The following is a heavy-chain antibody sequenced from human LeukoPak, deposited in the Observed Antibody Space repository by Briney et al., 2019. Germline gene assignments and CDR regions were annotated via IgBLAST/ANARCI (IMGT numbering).Heavy chain of an antibody. V-gene: IGHV4-31*03. CDR2: ISYSGST. CDR1: GGSISSGAYY. CDR3: ARGGSYGGIGDY. D-gene: IGHD1-26*01. J-gene: IGHJ4*02. Sequence: SETLSLTCTVSGGSISSGAYYWNWIRQLPGKGLEWIGYISYSGSTYYNPSLKSRVTRSVDTSKNQISLKVNSVTAADTAVYYCARGGSYGGIGDYWGQGTLVTVSS.